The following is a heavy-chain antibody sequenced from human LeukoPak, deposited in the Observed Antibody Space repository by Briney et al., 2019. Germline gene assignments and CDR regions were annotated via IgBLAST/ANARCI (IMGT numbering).Heavy chain of an antibody. CDR1: GGSISSGDYY. J-gene: IGHJ4*02. D-gene: IGHD3-10*01. V-gene: IGHV4-30-4*08. CDR2: IYYSGST. Sequence: SETPSLTCTVSGGSISSGDYYWSWIRQPPGKGLEWIGYIYYSGSTYYNPSLKSRVTISVDTSKNQFSLKLSSVTAADTAVYYCARDHGYGSGSPYYFDYWGQGTLVTVSS. CDR3: ARDHGYGSGSPYYFDY.